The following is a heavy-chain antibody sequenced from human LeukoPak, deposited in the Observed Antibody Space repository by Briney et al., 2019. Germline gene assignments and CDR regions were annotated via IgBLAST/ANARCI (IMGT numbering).Heavy chain of an antibody. Sequence: ASVKVSCKASGYTFTGYYMRWVRQAPGQGLEWMGWINPNSGGTNYAQKFQGRVTMTRDTSISTAYMELSRLRSDDTAVYYCARDLVDYYRAFDIRGQGTMVTVSS. J-gene: IGHJ3*02. D-gene: IGHD3-10*01. CDR2: INPNSGGT. CDR3: ARDLVDYYRAFDI. V-gene: IGHV1-2*02. CDR1: GYTFTGYY.